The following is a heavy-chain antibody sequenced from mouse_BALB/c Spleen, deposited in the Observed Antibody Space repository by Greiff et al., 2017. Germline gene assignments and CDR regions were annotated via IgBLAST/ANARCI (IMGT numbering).Heavy chain of an antibody. D-gene: IGHD2-4*01. CDR3: ARGRGMITTGGSPWFAY. CDR1: GFTFSSYA. J-gene: IGHJ3*01. V-gene: IGHV5-6-5*01. Sequence: EVKLVESGGGLVKPGGSLKLSCAASGFTFSSYAMSWVRQTPEKRLEWVASISSGGSTYYPDSVKGRFTISRDNARNILYLQMSSLRSEDTAMYYCARGRGMITTGGSPWFAYWGQGTLVTVSA. CDR2: ISSGGST.